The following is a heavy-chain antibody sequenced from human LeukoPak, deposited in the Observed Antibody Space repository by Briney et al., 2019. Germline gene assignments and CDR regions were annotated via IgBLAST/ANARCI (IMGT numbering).Heavy chain of an antibody. J-gene: IGHJ4*02. Sequence: ASVKVSCKASGYTFTSNAMHWVRQAPGQRPEWMGWINTGNGNTKYSQKFQGRVTITRDTSANTAYMEVSSLRSEDTAVYYCARGAAEGPDHWGQGTLVTVSS. CDR3: ARGAAEGPDH. V-gene: IGHV1-3*04. CDR1: GYTFTSNA. D-gene: IGHD6-13*01. CDR2: INTGNGNT.